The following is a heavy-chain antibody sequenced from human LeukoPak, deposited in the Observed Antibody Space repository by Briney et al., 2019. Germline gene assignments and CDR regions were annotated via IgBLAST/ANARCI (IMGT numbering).Heavy chain of an antibody. Sequence: ETLSLTCTVSDGSISSYYWSWVRQAPGKGLEWVSVIYSGGSTYYADSVKGRFTISRDNSKNTLYLQMNSLRAEDTAVYYCARDPGYYYDSSGIWGQGTLVTVSS. CDR1: DGSISSYY. J-gene: IGHJ4*02. D-gene: IGHD3-22*01. V-gene: IGHV3-53*01. CDR2: IYSGGST. CDR3: ARDPGYYYDSSGI.